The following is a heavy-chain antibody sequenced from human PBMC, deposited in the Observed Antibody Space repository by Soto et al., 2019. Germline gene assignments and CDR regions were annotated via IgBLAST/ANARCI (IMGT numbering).Heavy chain of an antibody. Sequence: GSLRLSCAASGFTFSSYAMHWVRQAPGKGLEWVAVISYDGSNKYYAGSVKGRFTISRDNSKNTLYLQMNSLRAEDTAVYYCARDGYQLLSGAYYYYYGMDVWGQGTTVTVSS. V-gene: IGHV3-30-3*01. CDR2: ISYDGSNK. J-gene: IGHJ6*02. D-gene: IGHD2-2*01. CDR1: GFTFSSYA. CDR3: ARDGYQLLSGAYYYYYGMDV.